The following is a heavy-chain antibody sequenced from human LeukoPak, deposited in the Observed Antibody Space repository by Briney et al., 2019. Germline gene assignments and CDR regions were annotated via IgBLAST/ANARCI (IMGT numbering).Heavy chain of an antibody. D-gene: IGHD6-19*01. J-gene: IGHJ4*02. CDR2: INPNSGGT. V-gene: IGHV1-2*02. Sequence: ASVKVSCKASGYTFTGYYMHWVRQAPGQGLEWMGWINPNSGGTNYAQKFQGRVTMTRDTSISTAYMELSRLRSDDTAVYYCARHIRYSSGWYYFDYWGQGTLVTVSS. CDR3: ARHIRYSSGWYYFDY. CDR1: GYTFTGYY.